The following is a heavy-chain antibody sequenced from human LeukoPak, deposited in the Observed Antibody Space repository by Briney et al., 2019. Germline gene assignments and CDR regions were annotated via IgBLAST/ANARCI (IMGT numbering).Heavy chain of an antibody. CDR2: INHSGST. CDR3: ARRGDLIRKLLRLNWFDP. Sequence: SETLSLTCAVYGGSFSGYYWSWIRQPPGKGLEWIGEINHSGSTNYNPSLKSRVTISVDTSKNQFSLKLSSVTAADTAVYYCARRGDLIRKLLRLNWFDPWGQGTLVTVSS. CDR1: GGSFSGYY. J-gene: IGHJ5*02. D-gene: IGHD3-16*01. V-gene: IGHV4-34*01.